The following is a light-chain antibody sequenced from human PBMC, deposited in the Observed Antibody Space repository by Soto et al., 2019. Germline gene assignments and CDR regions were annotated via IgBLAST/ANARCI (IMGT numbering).Light chain of an antibody. V-gene: IGKV3-11*01. CDR2: DAS. J-gene: IGKJ3*01. CDR3: QQRSNWIT. CDR1: QSVSSY. Sequence: EIVLTQSPATLSLSPGERATLSCRASQSVSSYLAWYQQKPGQAPRLLIYDASNRATGIPARFSGSGSGTDFTLTISSLEPEVFAVYYCQQRSNWITFGPGTKVDIK.